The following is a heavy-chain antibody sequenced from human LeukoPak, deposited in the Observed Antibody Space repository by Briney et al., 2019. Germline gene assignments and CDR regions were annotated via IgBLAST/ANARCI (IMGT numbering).Heavy chain of an antibody. J-gene: IGHJ6*03. D-gene: IGHD3-3*01. V-gene: IGHV1-2*02. Sequence: ASVKVSCKASGYTFTGYYMHWVRQAPGQGLEWMGWINPNSGGTNYAQKFQGRVTMTRDTSISTAYMELSRLRSDDTAVYYCARGAIKYYDFWSGYYGYMDVWGKGTTVTVSS. CDR1: GYTFTGYY. CDR3: ARGAIKYYDFWSGYYGYMDV. CDR2: INPNSGGT.